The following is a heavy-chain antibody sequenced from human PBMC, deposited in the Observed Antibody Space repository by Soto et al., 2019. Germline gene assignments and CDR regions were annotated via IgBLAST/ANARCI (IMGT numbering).Heavy chain of an antibody. CDR3: ARVLRGETDYYGSGSYYTPLDP. J-gene: IGHJ5*02. Sequence: VRRSCGASGLTFRSYSMNGVRQDQGKGLEWVSYISSSSTIYYADSVKGRFTISRDNAKNSLYLQMNSLRAEDTAVYYCARVLRGETDYYGSGSYYTPLDPWGQGTLVTVSS. V-gene: IGHV3-48*01. CDR1: GLTFRSYS. CDR2: ISSSSTI. D-gene: IGHD3-10*01.